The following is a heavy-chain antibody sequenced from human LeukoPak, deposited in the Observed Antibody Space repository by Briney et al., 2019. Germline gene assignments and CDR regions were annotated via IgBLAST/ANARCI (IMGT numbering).Heavy chain of an antibody. V-gene: IGHV3-23*01. CDR1: GFTFSSIA. J-gene: IGHJ5*02. CDR3: ARSDWFDP. CDR2: IRSNGDTT. Sequence: PGGSLRLSCAASGFTFSSIAMTWVRQAPGKGLEWVSTIRSNGDTTYNADSVKGRFTISRDNAKNTLYLQMNSLTAEDTAVYYCARSDWFDPWGQGTLVTVSS.